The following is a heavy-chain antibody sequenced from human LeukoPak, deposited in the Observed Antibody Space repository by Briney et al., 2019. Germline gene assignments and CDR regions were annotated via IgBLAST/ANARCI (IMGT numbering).Heavy chain of an antibody. D-gene: IGHD1-26*01. CDR1: GFTFSSYG. CDR2: ISNKGGST. J-gene: IGHJ4*02. Sequence: SGGSLRLSCSAPGFTFSSYGMHWVRQATGKGLEYVSGISNKGGSTYYADSVKGRFTISRDNSKNTLHLQMSSLRADDTAVYYCVKSGTWADFDSWGQGTLVTVSS. V-gene: IGHV3-64D*09. CDR3: VKSGTWADFDS.